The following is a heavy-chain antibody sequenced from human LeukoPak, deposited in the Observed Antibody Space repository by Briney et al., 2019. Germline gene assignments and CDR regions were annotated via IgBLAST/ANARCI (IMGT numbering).Heavy chain of an antibody. CDR3: ARVIAVAGTDFDY. Sequence: GESLKISCEGSGYSFTSYWIGWVRQMPGKGLEWMGIIYPGDSDTRYSPSLQGQVTISADKSISTAYLQWSSLKASDTAMYYCARVIAVAGTDFDYWGQGTLVTVSS. CDR1: GYSFTSYW. D-gene: IGHD6-19*01. CDR2: IYPGDSDT. V-gene: IGHV5-51*01. J-gene: IGHJ4*02.